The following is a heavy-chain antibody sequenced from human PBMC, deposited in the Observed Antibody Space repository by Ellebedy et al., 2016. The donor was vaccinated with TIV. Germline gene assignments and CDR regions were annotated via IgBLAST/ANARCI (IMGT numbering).Heavy chain of an antibody. J-gene: IGHJ5*02. CDR1: GFSFDDYA. Sequence: PGGSLRLSCVASGFSFDDYAMCWVRQTPGKGLEWVSGISWNSDRIGNADSVKGRFTISRDNAKKSLHSQMKNLRPEDTGLYYCARDYWARIPVTGRLFDRWGQGTLVTVSS. V-gene: IGHV3-9*01. CDR3: ARDYWARIPVTGRLFDR. D-gene: IGHD6-19*01. CDR2: ISWNSDRI.